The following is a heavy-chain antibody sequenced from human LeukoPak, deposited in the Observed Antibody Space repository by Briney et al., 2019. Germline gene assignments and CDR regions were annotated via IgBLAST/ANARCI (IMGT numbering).Heavy chain of an antibody. D-gene: IGHD5-12*01. Sequence: ASVKVSCKASGYTFISYYMHWVRQAPGQGLEWMGIINPSGGSTSYAQKFQGRVTMTRDTSTSTVYMELSSLRSEDTAVYYCARDRRVATSFKPNWFDPWGQGTLVTVSS. J-gene: IGHJ5*02. CDR2: INPSGGST. CDR1: GYTFISYY. CDR3: ARDRRVATSFKPNWFDP. V-gene: IGHV1-46*01.